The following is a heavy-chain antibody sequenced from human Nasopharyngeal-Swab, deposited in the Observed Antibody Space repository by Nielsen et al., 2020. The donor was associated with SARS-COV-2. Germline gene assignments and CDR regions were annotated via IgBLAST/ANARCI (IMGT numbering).Heavy chain of an antibody. Sequence: WIRQSPSGGLEWLGRTYYRSKWYNDYAVSVKSRITINLDTSKNQFSLQLNSVTPEDTAVYYCARIAVAGHNWFDPWGQGTLVTVSS. J-gene: IGHJ5*02. V-gene: IGHV6-1*01. D-gene: IGHD6-19*01. CDR2: TYYRSKWYN. CDR3: ARIAVAGHNWFDP.